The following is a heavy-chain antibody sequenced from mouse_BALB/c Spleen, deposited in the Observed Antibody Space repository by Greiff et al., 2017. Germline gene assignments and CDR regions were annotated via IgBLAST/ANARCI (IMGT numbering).Heavy chain of an antibody. CDR3: AGSGAWFAY. J-gene: IGHJ3*01. CDR2: IDPANGTT. Sequence: EVMLVESGAELVKPGASVKLSCTASGFNIKDTYMHWVKQRPEQGLEWIGRIDPANGTTKYDPKFQGKATITADTSSNTAYLQLSSLTSEDTAVYYCAGSGAWFAYWGQGTLVTVSA. D-gene: IGHD4-1*01. CDR1: GFNIKDTY. V-gene: IGHV14-3*02.